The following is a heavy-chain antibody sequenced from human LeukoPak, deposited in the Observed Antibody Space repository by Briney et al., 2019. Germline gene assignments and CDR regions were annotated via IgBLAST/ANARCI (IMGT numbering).Heavy chain of an antibody. CDR3: AKEIAAAANWFDP. V-gene: IGHV3-33*06. CDR1: GFTFSSYA. J-gene: IGHJ5*02. CDR2: IWYDGSNK. Sequence: GGSLRLSCAASGFTFSSYAMSWVRQAPGKGLEWVAVIWYDGSNKYYADSVKGRFTISRDNSKNTLYLQMNSLRAEDTAVYYCAKEIAAAANWFDPWGQGTLVTVSS. D-gene: IGHD6-13*01.